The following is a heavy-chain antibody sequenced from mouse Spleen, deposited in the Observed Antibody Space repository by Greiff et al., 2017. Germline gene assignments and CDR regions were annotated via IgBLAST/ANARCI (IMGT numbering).Heavy chain of an antibody. D-gene: IGHD4-1*01. CDR3: ARRTGKYFDY. CDR1: GFTFSSYA. Sequence: EVKLMESGGGLVKLGGSLKLSCAASGFTFSSYAMSWVRQTPEKRLEWVATISSGGGNTYYPDSVKGRFTISRDNAKNTLYLQMSSLKSEDTAMYYCARRTGKYFDYWGQGTTLTVSS. V-gene: IGHV5-9*04. J-gene: IGHJ2*01. CDR2: ISSGGGNT.